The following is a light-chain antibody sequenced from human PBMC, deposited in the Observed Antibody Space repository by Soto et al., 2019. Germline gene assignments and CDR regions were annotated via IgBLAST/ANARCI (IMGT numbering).Light chain of an antibody. J-gene: IGKJ1*01. Sequence: DIVLTQSPGTLSLSPGERASLSCRASQSVSSGHLAWYQQKPGQAPRLLIYGASSRATGLPDRFSGSWSGTDFTLTISRLEPEDYAVYYCQQYGHSLWTVGQGTKVEIK. CDR1: QSVSSGH. V-gene: IGKV3-20*01. CDR2: GAS. CDR3: QQYGHSLWT.